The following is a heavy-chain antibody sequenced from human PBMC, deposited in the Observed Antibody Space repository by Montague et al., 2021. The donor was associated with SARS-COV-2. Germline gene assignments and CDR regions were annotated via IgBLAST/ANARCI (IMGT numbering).Heavy chain of an antibody. CDR3: TRTVEGVQDH. J-gene: IGHJ4*02. V-gene: IGHV6-1*01. CDR1: GDSVSSNSVS. CDR2: TYYRSKWSH. D-gene: IGHD3-16*01. Sequence: CAISGDSVSSNSVSWNWIRQSPSRGLEWLGRTYYRSKWSHDYALSLKSRITITPDTSKNQLSLQLTSVTPEDTAVYYCTRTVEGVQDHWGQGSLVTVSS.